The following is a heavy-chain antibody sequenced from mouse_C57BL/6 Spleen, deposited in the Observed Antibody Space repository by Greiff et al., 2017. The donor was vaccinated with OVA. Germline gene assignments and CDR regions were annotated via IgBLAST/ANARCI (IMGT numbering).Heavy chain of an antibody. Sequence: EVKLVESGGGLVQPGGSLSLSCAASGFTFTDYYMSWVRQPPGKALEWLGFIRNKANGYTTEYSASVKGRFTISRDNSQSILYLQMNALRAEDSATYYCARYRGYFDVWGTGTTVTVSS. J-gene: IGHJ1*03. CDR1: GFTFTDYY. V-gene: IGHV7-3*01. CDR3: ARYRGYFDV. CDR2: IRNKANGYTT.